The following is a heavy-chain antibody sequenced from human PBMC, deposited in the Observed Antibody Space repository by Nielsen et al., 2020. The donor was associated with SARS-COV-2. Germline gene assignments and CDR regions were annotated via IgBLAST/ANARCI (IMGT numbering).Heavy chain of an antibody. V-gene: IGHV1-46*01. D-gene: IGHD3-22*01. Sequence: ASVKVSCKASGCTFTSYYMHWVRQAPGQGLEWMGIINPSGGGTSYAQKFQGRVTITRDTSASTAYMGLSSLRSEDTAVYYCASWVRYYDSSGYYYDLHYWGQGTLVTVSS. CDR3: ASWVRYYDSSGYYYDLHY. CDR1: GCTFTSYY. J-gene: IGHJ4*02. CDR2: INPSGGGT.